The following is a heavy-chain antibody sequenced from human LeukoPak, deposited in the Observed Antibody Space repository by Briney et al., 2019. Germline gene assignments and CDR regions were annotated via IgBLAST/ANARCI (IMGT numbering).Heavy chain of an antibody. Sequence: SETLSLTCTVSSGSISSGGYYWSWIRQHPGKGLEWIGYIYYSGSTYYNPALKSRVTISVNTSKNQFSLKLSSVTAADTAVYYCARYRIAAAGTFGGYYFDYWGQGTLVTVSS. V-gene: IGHV4-31*03. CDR3: ARYRIAAAGTFGGYYFDY. CDR1: SGSISSGGYY. CDR2: IYYSGST. D-gene: IGHD6-13*01. J-gene: IGHJ4*02.